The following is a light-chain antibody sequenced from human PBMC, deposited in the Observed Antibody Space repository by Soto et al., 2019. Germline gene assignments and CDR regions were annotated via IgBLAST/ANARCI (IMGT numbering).Light chain of an antibody. CDR2: NNN. CDR1: NSNIGGNP. Sequence: QSVLSQPPSASGTPGQTVTISCSGSNSNIGGNPVSWYQVLPGAAPKLLMYNNNQRPPGVPYRLSGSKSGTSASLAISGLQSDDDADYFCATWDDSLNGRRFGGGTKLTVL. V-gene: IGLV1-44*01. CDR3: ATWDDSLNGRR. J-gene: IGLJ3*02.